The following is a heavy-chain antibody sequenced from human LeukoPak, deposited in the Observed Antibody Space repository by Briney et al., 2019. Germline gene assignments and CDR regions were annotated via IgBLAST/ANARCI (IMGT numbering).Heavy chain of an antibody. J-gene: IGHJ4*02. CDR1: GFTFSRFA. CDR2: ISNDGSNE. Sequence: GRSLRLSCAASGFTFSRFAMYWARQAPGKGLEWVAIISNDGSNEYYADSVKGRFTISRDNSKNTLYLQMNSLRAEDTAVYYCARGQLWLLGYWGQGTLVTVSS. D-gene: IGHD5-18*01. V-gene: IGHV3-30-3*01. CDR3: ARGQLWLLGY.